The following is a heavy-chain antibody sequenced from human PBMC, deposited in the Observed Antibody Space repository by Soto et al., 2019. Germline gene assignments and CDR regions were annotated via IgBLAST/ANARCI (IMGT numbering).Heavy chain of an antibody. CDR3: ARDTPRSGIGWHWFAT. CDR2: ISSYNGNTNT. J-gene: IGHJ5*02. Sequence: QVQLVQSGAEVKKPGASVKVSCKASGYTFTAYGITWGRQAPGQGLEWMGWISSYNGNTNTNYAQKLQGRVTLTTDTSTGTADMELSSLRSAATAVYYCARDTPRSGIGWHWFATCGQGTLVTVSS. CDR1: GYTFTAYG. D-gene: IGHD3-10*01. V-gene: IGHV1-18*04.